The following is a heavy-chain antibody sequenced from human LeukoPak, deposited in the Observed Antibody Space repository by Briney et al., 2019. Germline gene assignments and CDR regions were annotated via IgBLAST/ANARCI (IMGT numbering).Heavy chain of an antibody. CDR1: GFSFSSYG. V-gene: IGHV3-15*01. CDR3: TTDLGLTMIRGVIVY. CDR2: IKSKGDGETI. D-gene: IGHD3-10*01. Sequence: GGSLRLSCAASGFSFSSYGMKWVRQAPGKGLEWVGRIKSKGDGETIDNAVHVKGRFTMSRDDSKATLYLQMNSLKAEDTAVYYCTTDLGLTMIRGVIVYWGQGARVSVSS. J-gene: IGHJ4*02.